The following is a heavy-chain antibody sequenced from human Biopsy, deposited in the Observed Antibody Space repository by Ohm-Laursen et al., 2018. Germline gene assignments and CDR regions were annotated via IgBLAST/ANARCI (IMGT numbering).Heavy chain of an antibody. CDR2: ISYNERT. V-gene: IGHV4-31*03. Sequence: TLSLICSVSGASVKTSGHFWAWIRQRPGKGLEWIGYISYNERTHYNPSLTSRLAISFDTSNNRISLQLRSVRVADTAVYYCVREPKTGTAEAWYFDLWGRGSPVTVPS. CDR1: GASVKTSGHF. J-gene: IGHJ2*01. D-gene: IGHD7-27*01. CDR3: VREPKTGTAEAWYFDL.